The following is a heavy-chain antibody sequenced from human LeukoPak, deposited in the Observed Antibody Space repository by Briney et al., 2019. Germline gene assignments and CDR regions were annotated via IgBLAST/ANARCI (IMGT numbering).Heavy chain of an antibody. CDR1: GYSISSGYY. CDR2: IYQSGKT. Sequence: PSETLSLTCSVSGYSISSGYYWGWIRQPPGKGLEWMGIIYQSGKTYCNPSLESRVAISVDTSKNQFSLKMNSMTAADTAMYYCARGLPGGQLSRYDYWGQGTLVTVSS. V-gene: IGHV4-38-2*02. J-gene: IGHJ4*02. D-gene: IGHD6-13*01. CDR3: ARGLPGGQLSRYDY.